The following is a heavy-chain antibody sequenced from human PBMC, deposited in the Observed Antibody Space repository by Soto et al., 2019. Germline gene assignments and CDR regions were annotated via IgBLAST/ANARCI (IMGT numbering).Heavy chain of an antibody. V-gene: IGHV3-74*01. CDR3: LTPPYCSGGSCPDY. Sequence: GGSLRLSCAASGFTFSSYWMHWVRQAPGKGLVWVSRINSDGSSTRYADSVKGRFTISRDSAKNSLYLQMNSLRAEDTAVYYCLTPPYCSGGSCPDYWGQGTLVTVSS. CDR1: GFTFSSYW. CDR2: INSDGSST. D-gene: IGHD2-15*01. J-gene: IGHJ4*02.